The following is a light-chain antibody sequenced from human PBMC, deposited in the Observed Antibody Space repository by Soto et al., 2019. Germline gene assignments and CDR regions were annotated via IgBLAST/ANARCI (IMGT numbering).Light chain of an antibody. J-gene: IGKJ5*01. CDR3: MQALQTPIT. Sequence: DIVMTQSPLSLPVTPGEPASISCRSSQSLLHSNGYNYLDWYLQKPGQSPQLLIYLGSNRASGGPDRFSGSGSATDFTLKISRVEAEDVWVYYCMQALQTPITFGQGTRLEIK. V-gene: IGKV2-28*01. CDR1: QSLLHSNGYNY. CDR2: LGS.